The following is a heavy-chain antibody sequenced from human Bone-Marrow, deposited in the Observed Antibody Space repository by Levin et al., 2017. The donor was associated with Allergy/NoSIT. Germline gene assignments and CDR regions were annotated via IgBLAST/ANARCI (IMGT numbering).Heavy chain of an antibody. CDR2: IYPADSDT. CDR1: GFSFTNYW. CDR3: ARSVDCSGATCYPNWFDP. D-gene: IGHD2-15*01. Sequence: GGSLRLSCQASGFSFTNYWIGWVRQLPGKGLEWMGIIYPADSDTIYSPSFQGQVTISADKSISTAYLQWSSLKASDTAMYYCARSVDCSGATCYPNWFDPWGQGTLVTVSS. V-gene: IGHV5-51*01. J-gene: IGHJ5*02.